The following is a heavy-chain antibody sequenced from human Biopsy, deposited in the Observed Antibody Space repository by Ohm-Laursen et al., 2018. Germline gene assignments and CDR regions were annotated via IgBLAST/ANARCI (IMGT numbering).Heavy chain of an antibody. CDR2: ISGGGSRT. J-gene: IGHJ4*02. CDR1: GLTFSTYA. Sequence: SLRLSCTASGLTFSTYAMSWVRQAPGTGLEWVSAISGGGSRTYYADSVKGRFSISRDNSKNMLYVQMNSLRAEDTAIYYCVQERSGSLGVYWGQGTLVTVSS. D-gene: IGHD1-26*01. CDR3: VQERSGSLGVY. V-gene: IGHV3-23*01.